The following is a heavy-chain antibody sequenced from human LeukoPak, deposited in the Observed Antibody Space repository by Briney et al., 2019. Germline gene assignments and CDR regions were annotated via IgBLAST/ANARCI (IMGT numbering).Heavy chain of an antibody. Sequence: PSETLSLTCTVSGYSISSGYYWGWIRQPPGKGLEWIGSIYHSGSTYYNPSLKSRVTISVDTSKNQFSLKLSSVTAADTAVYYCARPRLRWPLFDYWGQGTLVTVSS. CDR2: IYHSGST. J-gene: IGHJ4*02. CDR3: ARPRLRWPLFDY. V-gene: IGHV4-38-2*02. D-gene: IGHD4-23*01. CDR1: GYSISSGYY.